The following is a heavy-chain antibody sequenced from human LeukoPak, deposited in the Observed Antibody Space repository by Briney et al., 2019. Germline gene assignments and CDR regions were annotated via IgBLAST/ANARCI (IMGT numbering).Heavy chain of an antibody. CDR2: IYYSGST. D-gene: IGHD3-16*01. V-gene: IGHV4-30-4*08. J-gene: IGHJ6*03. CDR1: GGSISSGDYY. CDR3: ARTPWGNRGIYYMDV. Sequence: SQTLSLTCTVSGGSISSGDYYWSWIRQPPGKGLEWIGYIYYSGSTYYNPSLKSRVTISVDTSKNQFSLKLSSVTAADTAVYYCARTPWGNRGIYYMDVWGRGTTVTVSS.